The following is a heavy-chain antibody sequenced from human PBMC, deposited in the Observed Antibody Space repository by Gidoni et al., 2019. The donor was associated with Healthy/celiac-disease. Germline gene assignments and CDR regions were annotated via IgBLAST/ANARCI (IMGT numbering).Heavy chain of an antibody. CDR1: GFTFSSYS. CDR2: ISSSSSYI. D-gene: IGHD3-3*01. J-gene: IGHJ4*02. Sequence: EVQLVESGGGLVKPGGSLRLSCAASGFTFSSYSMNWVRQAPGKGREWVSSISSSSSYIYYADSVKGRFTISRDNAKNSLYLQMNSLRAEDTAVYYCARGDYDFWSGYPPFDYWGQGTLVTVSS. CDR3: ARGDYDFWSGYPPFDY. V-gene: IGHV3-21*01.